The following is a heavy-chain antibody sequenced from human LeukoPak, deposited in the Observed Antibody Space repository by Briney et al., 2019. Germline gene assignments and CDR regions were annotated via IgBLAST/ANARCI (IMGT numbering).Heavy chain of an antibody. J-gene: IGHJ4*02. CDR3: ARDSGYYRLAFDY. Sequence: GGTLRLSCAASGFTFSSYSMNWVRQAPGKGLEWVSHISSSSSTIYYADSVKGRFTISRDNAKNSLYLQMNSLRAEDTAVYYCARDSGYYRLAFDYWGQGTLVTVSS. D-gene: IGHD3-3*01. CDR2: ISSSSSTI. CDR1: GFTFSSYS. V-gene: IGHV3-48*01.